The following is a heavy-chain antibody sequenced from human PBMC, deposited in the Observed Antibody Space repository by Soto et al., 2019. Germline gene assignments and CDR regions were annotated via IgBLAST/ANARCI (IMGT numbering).Heavy chain of an antibody. J-gene: IGHJ4*02. CDR1: GFMFNHYA. D-gene: IGHD6-6*01. CDR2: ISGSTGTT. CDR3: AKVIVLGASTLEY. V-gene: IGHV3-23*01. Sequence: EQVLESGGGLVQPGGSLRLSCEASGFMFNHYAMAWVRQTPGKGLEWVSVISGSTGTTYYADSVKGRFTISRDNSKNTVYLQMNSLRGDDSALYSCAKVIVLGASTLEYWGPGTRVTVSS.